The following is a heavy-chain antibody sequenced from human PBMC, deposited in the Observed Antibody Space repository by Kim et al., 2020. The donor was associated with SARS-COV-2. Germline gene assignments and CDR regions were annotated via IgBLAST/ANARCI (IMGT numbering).Heavy chain of an antibody. Sequence: ASVKVSCKASGYTFTGYYIHWVRQAPGQGLEWMGRIVPNSGGTNFAQKFQGRVTLTRDTSISTAYMELTRLTSDDTAIYYCAKDSSSSSSYQWLDPWGQG. CDR3: AKDSSSSSSYQWLDP. CDR1: GYTFTGYY. CDR2: IVPNSGGT. D-gene: IGHD6-6*01. J-gene: IGHJ5*02. V-gene: IGHV1-2*06.